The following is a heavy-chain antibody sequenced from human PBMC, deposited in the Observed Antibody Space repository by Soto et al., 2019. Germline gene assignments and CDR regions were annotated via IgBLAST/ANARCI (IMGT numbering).Heavy chain of an antibody. CDR3: ATSYDRSGYDY. CDR2: LSCSGITT. D-gene: IGHD3-22*01. J-gene: IGHJ4*02. Sequence: GASLVLFWATSVFTFSSYAMSWVRQAPGKGLEWVSALSCSGITTYYADTVKGRFTISRDNSRNTLYLQMNSLRAEDTAVYYCATSYDRSGYDYWGQGTLVTVSS. V-gene: IGHV3-23*01. CDR1: VFTFSSYA.